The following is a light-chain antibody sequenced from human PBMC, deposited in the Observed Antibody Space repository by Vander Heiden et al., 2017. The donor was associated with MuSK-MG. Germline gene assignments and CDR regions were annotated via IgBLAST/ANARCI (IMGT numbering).Light chain of an antibody. J-gene: IGKJ3*01. CDR2: DAS. CDR3: QQVNSYPFT. V-gene: IGKV1-13*02. CDR1: QGISSA. Sequence: AIQLTQSPSSMSASVGDRVTITCRASQGISSALAWYQQKPGKAPKLLIYDASSLESGVPSRFSGSGSGTDFTLTISSLQPEDFATYDCQQVNSYPFTFGHGTKVDIK.